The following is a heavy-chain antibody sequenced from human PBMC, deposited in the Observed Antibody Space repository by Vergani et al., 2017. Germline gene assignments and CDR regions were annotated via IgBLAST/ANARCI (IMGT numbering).Heavy chain of an antibody. CDR1: GGSISSGGYS. CDR3: ARASGGPFAY. J-gene: IGHJ4*02. V-gene: IGHV4-30-2*01. D-gene: IGHD3-10*01. CDR2: IYHSGST. Sequence: QLQLQESGSGLVKPSQTLSLTCAVSGGSISSGGYSWSWIRQPPGKGLEWIGYIYHSGSTYYNPSLKSRVTISVDRSKNQFSLKLISVTAADTAVYYCARASGGPFAYWGQGTLVTVSS.